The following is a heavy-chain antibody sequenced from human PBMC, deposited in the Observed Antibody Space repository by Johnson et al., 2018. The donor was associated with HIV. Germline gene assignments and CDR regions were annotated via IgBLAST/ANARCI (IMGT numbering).Heavy chain of an antibody. Sequence: QVQLVESGGGLVKPGGSLRLSCAASGFNFSDYYMSWIRQAPGKGLEWVSYISSSGTTIYYADSVKGRFTISRDNAKNSLYLQMNSLRAEDPAVDYCARGDRDGYNLRDDAFDSWGQGTMVTVSS. D-gene: IGHD5-24*01. CDR3: ARGDRDGYNLRDDAFDS. CDR1: GFNFSDYY. CDR2: ISSSGTTI. J-gene: IGHJ3*02. V-gene: IGHV3-11*01.